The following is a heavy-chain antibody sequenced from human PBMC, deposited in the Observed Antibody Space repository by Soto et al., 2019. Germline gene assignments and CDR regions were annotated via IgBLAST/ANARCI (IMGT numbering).Heavy chain of an antibody. J-gene: IGHJ6*02. D-gene: IGHD2-8*01. Sequence: FGDPGGSLRLSCAASGFTVNSHAMSWVRQAPGKGLEWVASISGSGDGTYYGDSVKGRFTISRDSSSSTLYLQMNNLRGEDTAVYFCTKSRRGILMVYGFGGMDVWGQGTTVTVSS. CDR2: ISGSGDGT. CDR3: TKSRRGILMVYGFGGMDV. V-gene: IGHV3-23*01. CDR1: GFTVNSHA.